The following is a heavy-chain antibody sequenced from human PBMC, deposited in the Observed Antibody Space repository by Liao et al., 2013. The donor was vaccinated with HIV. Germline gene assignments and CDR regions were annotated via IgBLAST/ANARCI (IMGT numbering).Heavy chain of an antibody. CDR2: IFHSGST. CDR1: GGSISSGGYS. V-gene: IGHV4-30-2*01. CDR3: AKAGDLGDWYFDL. D-gene: IGHD7-27*01. J-gene: IGHJ2*01. Sequence: QLQLQESGSGLVKPSQTLSLTCAVSGGSISSGGYSWSWIRQPPGRGLEWIGYIFHSGSTYFNPSLKSRVTISVDRSKNQLSLKLSSVTVADTAVYYCAKAGDLGDWYFDLWGRGTLVTVSS.